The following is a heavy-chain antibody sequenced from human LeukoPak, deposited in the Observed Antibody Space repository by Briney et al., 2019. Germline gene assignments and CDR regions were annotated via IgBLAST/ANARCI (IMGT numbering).Heavy chain of an antibody. Sequence: SETLSLTCTVSGGSISSTSHYWGWIRQPPGKGLEWIGTIYNRENTYYNPSLKSRVTISVDTSKNQFSLKLSSMTAADTAVYHCARLDRFAGFWYFDLWGRGTLVTVSS. D-gene: IGHD3-10*01. CDR3: ARLDRFAGFWYFDL. CDR1: GGSISSTSHY. V-gene: IGHV4-39*01. J-gene: IGHJ2*01. CDR2: IYNRENT.